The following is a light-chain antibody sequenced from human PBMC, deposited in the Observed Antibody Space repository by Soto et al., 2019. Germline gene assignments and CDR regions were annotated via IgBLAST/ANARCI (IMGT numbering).Light chain of an antibody. CDR3: SSYTTNSTPYV. V-gene: IGLV2-14*01. CDR1: SSDVGGYNY. Sequence: QSVLTQPASVSGSPGQSITISCTGTSSDVGGYNYVSWYQQHPGKAPKLMIYEVSNRPSGVSNRFSGSKSGNTASLTISWVQAEDEADYYCSSYTTNSTPYVFGPGTKVTVL. J-gene: IGLJ1*01. CDR2: EVS.